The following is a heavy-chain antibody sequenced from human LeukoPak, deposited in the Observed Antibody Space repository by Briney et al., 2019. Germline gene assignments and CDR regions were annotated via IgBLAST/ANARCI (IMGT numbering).Heavy chain of an antibody. CDR1: GGSISSGGYY. V-gene: IGHV4-31*03. CDR3: ARGGSYYDILTGYYPNWFDP. Sequence: PSETLSLTCTVSGGSISSGGYYWSWIRQHPGKGLEWIGYIYYSGSTYYNPSLKSRVTISVDTSKNQFSLKLSSVTAADTAVYYCARGGSYYDILTGYYPNWFDPWGQGTLVTVSS. J-gene: IGHJ5*02. D-gene: IGHD3-9*01. CDR2: IYYSGST.